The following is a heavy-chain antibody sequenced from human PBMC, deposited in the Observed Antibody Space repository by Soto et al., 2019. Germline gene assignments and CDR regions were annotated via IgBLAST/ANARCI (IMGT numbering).Heavy chain of an antibody. CDR2: ISYDGSNK. CDR1: GFTFSSYA. CDR3: ARELRYCTNGVCPIDY. J-gene: IGHJ4*02. D-gene: IGHD2-8*01. Sequence: VGSLRLSCAASGFTFSSYAMHWVRQAPGKGLEWVAVISYDGSNKYYADSVKSRFTISRDNSKNTLYLQMNSLRAEDTAVYYCARELRYCTNGVCPIDYWGQATLVTVS. V-gene: IGHV3-30-3*01.